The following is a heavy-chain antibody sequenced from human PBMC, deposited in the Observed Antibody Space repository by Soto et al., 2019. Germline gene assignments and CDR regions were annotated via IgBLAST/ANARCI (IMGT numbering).Heavy chain of an antibody. V-gene: IGHV4-34*01. CDR3: ARGGSIYRWWFDP. J-gene: IGHJ5*02. D-gene: IGHD2-8*02. Sequence: QVQLQQWGAGLLKPSETLSLTCAVYGGSFRGYYWSWIRQPPGKGLEWIGEINHSGSTNYNPSLRSRVTISVDTSKIQFSLMLSAVTAADAAVYYCARGGSIYRWWFDPWGQGTLVTVSS. CDR2: INHSGST. CDR1: GGSFRGYY.